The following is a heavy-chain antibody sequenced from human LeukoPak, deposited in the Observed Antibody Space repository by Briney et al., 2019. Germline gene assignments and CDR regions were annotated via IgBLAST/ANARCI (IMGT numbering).Heavy chain of an antibody. J-gene: IGHJ3*02. D-gene: IGHD3-10*01. Sequence: GASVKVSCKASGGTFSSYAISWVRQAPGQGLEWMGGIIPIFGTANYAQKFQGRVTITADESTSTAYMELSSLRSEDTAVYYCASADYGSGGDAFDIWGQGTMVTVSS. CDR1: GGTFSSYA. V-gene: IGHV1-69*01. CDR3: ASADYGSGGDAFDI. CDR2: IIPIFGTA.